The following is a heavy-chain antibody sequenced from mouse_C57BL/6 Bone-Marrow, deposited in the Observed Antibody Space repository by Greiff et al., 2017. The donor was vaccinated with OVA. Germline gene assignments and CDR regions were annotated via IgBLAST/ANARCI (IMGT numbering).Heavy chain of an antibody. D-gene: IGHD3-2*02. V-gene: IGHV1-81*01. Sequence: VQLQESGAELARPGASVKLSCKASGYTFTSYGISWVKQRTGQGLEWIGEIYPRSGNTYYNEKFKGKATLTADKSSSTAYMELRSLTSEDSAVYFWARRRQLRRGAMDYWGQGTSVTVSS. J-gene: IGHJ4*01. CDR3: ARRRQLRRGAMDY. CDR1: GYTFTSYG. CDR2: IYPRSGNT.